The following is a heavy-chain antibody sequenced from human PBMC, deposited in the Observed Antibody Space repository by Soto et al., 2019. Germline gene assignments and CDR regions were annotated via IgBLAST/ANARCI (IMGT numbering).Heavy chain of an antibody. CDR2: IYHSGST. D-gene: IGHD4-17*01. V-gene: IGHV4-39*01. CDR1: GGSISSSSYY. Sequence: SETLSLTCTVSGGSISSSSYYWGWIRQPPGKGLEWIGSIYHSGSTYYNPSLKSRVTISVDTSKNQFSLKLSSVTAADTAVYYCARQIVGDGGDAFDIWGQGTMVTVSS. J-gene: IGHJ3*02. CDR3: ARQIVGDGGDAFDI.